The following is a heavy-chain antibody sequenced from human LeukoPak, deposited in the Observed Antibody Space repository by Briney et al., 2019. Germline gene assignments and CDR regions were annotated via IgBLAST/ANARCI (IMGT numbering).Heavy chain of an antibody. V-gene: IGHV3-23*01. CDR3: AKGEHGIVVVPAAIAWYYFDY. J-gene: IGHJ4*02. CDR1: GFTFSSYG. Sequence: GGSLRLSCAASGFTFSSYGMSWVRQAPGKGLEWVSAISGSGGSTYYADSVKGRFTISRDNSKNTLYLQMNSLRAEDTAVYYCAKGEHGIVVVPAAIAWYYFDYWGQGTLVTVSS. D-gene: IGHD2-2*01. CDR2: ISGSGGST.